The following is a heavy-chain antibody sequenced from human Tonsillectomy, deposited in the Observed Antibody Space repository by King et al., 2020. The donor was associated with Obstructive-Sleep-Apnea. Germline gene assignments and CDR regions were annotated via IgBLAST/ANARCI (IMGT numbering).Heavy chain of an antibody. CDR3: ASGRGSYTITDF. CDR1: GYSISSGYF. CDR2: ISSRSGSM. Sequence: VQLQESGPGLVKPSETLSLTCTVSGYSISSGYFWGWIRQPPGQGLEWIGSISSRSGSMNYNPSLKSRVTISLDTSKNQFSLKLSSVTAADTAVYYCASGRGSYTITDFWGQGTLVTVSS. J-gene: IGHJ4*02. V-gene: IGHV4-38-2*02. D-gene: IGHD1-26*01.